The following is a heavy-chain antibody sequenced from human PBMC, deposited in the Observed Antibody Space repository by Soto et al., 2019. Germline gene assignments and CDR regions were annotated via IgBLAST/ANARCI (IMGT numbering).Heavy chain of an antibody. V-gene: IGHV4-61*01. CDR2: IYYSGST. Sequence: PSETLSLTCTVSGGSVSSGSYYWSWIRQPPGKGLEWIGHIYYSGSTNYNPSLKSRVTISVDTSKNQFSLKLSSVTAADTAVYYCAREGTDGYNYLYYYGMDVWGQGTTVTVSS. CDR1: GGSVSSGSYY. J-gene: IGHJ6*02. D-gene: IGHD5-12*01. CDR3: AREGTDGYNYLYYYGMDV.